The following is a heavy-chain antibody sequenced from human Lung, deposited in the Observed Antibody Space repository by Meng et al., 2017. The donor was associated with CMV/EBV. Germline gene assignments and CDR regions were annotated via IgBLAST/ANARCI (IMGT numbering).Heavy chain of an antibody. D-gene: IGHD3-3*01. V-gene: IGHV3-7*01. J-gene: IGHJ6*02. CDR2: IKQDGSEK. Sequence: ESXKISXAASGFTFSSYWMSWVRQAPGKGLEWVANIKQDGSEKYYVDSVKGRFTISRDNAKNSLYLQMNSLRAEDTAVYYCARDRFEDYDFWSGYSLTDYYGMEVWGQGTXVNVYS. CDR1: GFTFSSYW. CDR3: ARDRFEDYDFWSGYSLTDYYGMEV.